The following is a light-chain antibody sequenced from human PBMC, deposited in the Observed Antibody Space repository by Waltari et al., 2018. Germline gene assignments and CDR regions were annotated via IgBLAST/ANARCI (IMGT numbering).Light chain of an antibody. J-gene: IGKJ2*01. CDR1: QSVGAN. V-gene: IGKV3-15*01. CDR2: GAS. CDR3: QQYSDWS. Sequence: EIVMTQSPATLSVSPGERATLSCRASQSVGANLAWYQQKPGQAPRLLIYGASTRATGIPTRFSGSGSRTEFTLTISSLHSEDFAVYYCQQYSDWSFSQGTKLEVK.